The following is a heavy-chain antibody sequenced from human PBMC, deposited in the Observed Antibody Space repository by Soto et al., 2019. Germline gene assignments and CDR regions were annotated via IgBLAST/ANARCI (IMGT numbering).Heavy chain of an antibody. CDR3: ARDPGGYSSSWYGGSNWFDP. CDR2: INPSGGST. D-gene: IGHD6-13*01. CDR1: GYTFTSYY. J-gene: IGHJ5*02. Sequence: GASVKVSCKASGYTFTSYYMHWVRQAPGQGLEWMGIINPSGGSTSYAQKFQGRVTMTRDTSTSTVYMELSSLRSEDTAVYYCARDPGGYSSSWYGGSNWFDPWGQGTLVTVS. V-gene: IGHV1-46*01.